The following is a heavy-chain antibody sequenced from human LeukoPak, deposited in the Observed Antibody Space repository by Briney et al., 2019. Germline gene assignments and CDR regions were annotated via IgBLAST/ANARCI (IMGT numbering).Heavy chain of an antibody. J-gene: IGHJ6*02. Sequence: PGGSLRLSCVASGFKFSDYGMHWVRQAPGKGLEWVAVISYDGSNKYYADSVKGRFTISRDNSKNTLYLQLNSLRAEDTAVFYCAKDRYGDHISAGLDVWGQGTTVTVSS. CDR2: ISYDGSNK. CDR3: AKDRYGDHISAGLDV. V-gene: IGHV3-30*18. CDR1: GFKFSDYG. D-gene: IGHD4-17*01.